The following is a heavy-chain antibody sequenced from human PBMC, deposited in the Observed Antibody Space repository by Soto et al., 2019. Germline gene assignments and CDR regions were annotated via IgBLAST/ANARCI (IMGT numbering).Heavy chain of an antibody. Sequence: QVTVKESGPVLVKPTETLTLTCTVSGFSLSNAGLGVSWIRQPPGKALEWLAHIFSNDEKSYSTSLKSRLTTSNAPPNSQVVLTMPTLAPLDTATYYCASTYTTSWYSFDPWGQGTLVTLSS. D-gene: IGHD6-13*01. J-gene: IGHJ5*02. CDR2: IFSNDEK. CDR3: ASTYTTSWYSFDP. V-gene: IGHV2-26*04. CDR1: GFSLSNAGLG.